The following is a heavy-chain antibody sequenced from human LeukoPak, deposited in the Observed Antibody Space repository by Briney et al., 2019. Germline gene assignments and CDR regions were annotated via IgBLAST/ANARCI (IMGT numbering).Heavy chain of an antibody. Sequence: PGGSLRLSCAASGFIFSSYAMSGSGGSTYYADSVKGRFTISRDNSKNTVYLQVNSLRAEDTAVYYCAKTTTGYSSGRYPGWPVDYWGQGTLVTVSS. D-gene: IGHD6-19*01. V-gene: IGHV3-23*01. CDR3: AKTTTGYSSGRYPGWPVDY. CDR1: GFIFSSYA. J-gene: IGHJ4*02. CDR2: GSGGST.